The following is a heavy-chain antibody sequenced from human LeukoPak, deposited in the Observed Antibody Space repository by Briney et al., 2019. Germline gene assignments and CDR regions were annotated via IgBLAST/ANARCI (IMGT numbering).Heavy chain of an antibody. CDR1: GFTFSRYW. J-gene: IGHJ4*02. V-gene: IGHV3-74*01. Sequence: GGSLRLSCAVSGFTFSRYWMHWVRQVPGKGLVWVSRINSDGTTTTYADSVKGRFTISRDNAKNTLYLQMNSLGAEDTAVYYCVRGLGDYWGQGTLVTVSS. CDR3: VRGLGDY. CDR2: INSDGTTT.